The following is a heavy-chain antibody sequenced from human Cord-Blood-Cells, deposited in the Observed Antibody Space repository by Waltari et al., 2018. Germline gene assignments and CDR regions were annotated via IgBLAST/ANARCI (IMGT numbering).Heavy chain of an antibody. V-gene: IGHV1-8*03. CDR3: ALGYSGYDDAFDI. Sequence: QVQLVQSGAEVKKPGASVKVSCKASGYTFTSYDINWVRQATGQGLEWMGWMNPNSCNTGYAQKFQGRVNITRNTSISTAYMELSSLRSEDTAVYYCALGYSGYDDAFDIWGQGTMVTVSS. D-gene: IGHD5-12*01. J-gene: IGHJ3*02. CDR2: MNPNSCNT. CDR1: GYTFTSYD.